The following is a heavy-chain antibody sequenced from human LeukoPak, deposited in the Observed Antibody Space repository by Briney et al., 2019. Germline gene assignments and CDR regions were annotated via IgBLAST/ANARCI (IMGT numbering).Heavy chain of an antibody. Sequence: SQTLSLTCTVSGGSISSGGYYWSWIRQHPGTGLEWIGYIYYSGSTYYNPSLKSRVTISVDTSKNQFSLKLSSVTAADTAVYYCARGLGPRVLVAGLQNWFDPWGQGALVTVSS. CDR1: GGSISSGGYY. CDR3: ARGLGPRVLVAGLQNWFDP. V-gene: IGHV4-31*03. J-gene: IGHJ5*02. D-gene: IGHD2-15*01. CDR2: IYYSGST.